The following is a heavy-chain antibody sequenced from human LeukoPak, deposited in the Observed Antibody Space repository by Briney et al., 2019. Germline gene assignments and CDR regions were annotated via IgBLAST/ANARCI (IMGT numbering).Heavy chain of an antibody. J-gene: IGHJ3*02. D-gene: IGHD2-2*01. CDR2: ISGSGGST. CDR1: GFTVSGYW. V-gene: IGHV3-23*01. Sequence: PGGSLRLSCAASGFTVSGYWMSWVRQAPGKGLEWVSAISGSGGSTYYADSVKGRFTISRDNSKNTLYLQMNSLRAEDTAVYYCAKKFEDIVVVGAFDIWGQGTMVTVSS. CDR3: AKKFEDIVVVGAFDI.